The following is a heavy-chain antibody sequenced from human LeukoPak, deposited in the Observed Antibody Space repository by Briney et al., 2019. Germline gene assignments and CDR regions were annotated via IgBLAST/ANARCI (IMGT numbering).Heavy chain of an antibody. CDR2: ISAYNGNT. D-gene: IGHD3-10*01. Sequence: ASVKLSCKASGYTFTSYGISWVRHAPGQGLELMGWISAYNGNTNYAQKLQGRVTMTTDTSTSTAYMELRSLRSDDTAVYYCARGVRGVITFSRWFDPWGQRTVVTVSS. CDR1: GYTFTSYG. V-gene: IGHV1-18*01. CDR3: ARGVRGVITFSRWFDP. J-gene: IGHJ5*02.